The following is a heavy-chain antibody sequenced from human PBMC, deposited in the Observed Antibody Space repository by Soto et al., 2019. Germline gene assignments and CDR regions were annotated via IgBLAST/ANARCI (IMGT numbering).Heavy chain of an antibody. CDR2: IKSKAGSATP. J-gene: IGHJ4*02. V-gene: IGHV3-15*07. Sequence: VQVVEYGGGLVKPGGSLRLSCPVSGLTFSDACLNWVRQAPGKGLEWVGRIKSKAGSATPDYAAPVKGRFTISRDDSQGRLYLQMSSLQNDDTAVYYCIWDSKFYSAWRWGQGTLVTVST. CDR1: GLTFSDAC. D-gene: IGHD5-18*01. CDR3: IWDSKFYSAWR.